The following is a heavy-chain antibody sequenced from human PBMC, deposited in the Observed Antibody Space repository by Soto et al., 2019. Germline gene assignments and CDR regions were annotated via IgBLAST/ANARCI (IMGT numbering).Heavy chain of an antibody. J-gene: IGHJ1*01. Sequence: PGECLQISGNTSGYSFARYWSGCVRQIPGKGLEWMGVIYPDDSDTRYSPSFLGQVTISADESSNTATLQWNNLRASDSGIYYCASRAAYCNGSTCSWSWGTGTPVTVS. CDR1: GYSFARYW. D-gene: IGHD2-15*01. CDR2: IYPDDSDT. CDR3: ASRAAYCNGSTCSWS. V-gene: IGHV5-51*01.